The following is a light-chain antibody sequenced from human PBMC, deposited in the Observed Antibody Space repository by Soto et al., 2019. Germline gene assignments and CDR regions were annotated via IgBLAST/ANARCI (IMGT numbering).Light chain of an antibody. V-gene: IGLV2-23*02. CDR1: SSDVGSYNL. Sequence: QSALTQPASVSGSPGQSITIFCTGTSSDVGSYNLVSWYQQHPGKAPKLMILEDNKRPSGVSNRFSGSKSGNTASLTISGLQAEDEADYYCCSYAGSSTFVIFGGGTKLTVL. J-gene: IGLJ2*01. CDR3: CSYAGSSTFVI. CDR2: EDN.